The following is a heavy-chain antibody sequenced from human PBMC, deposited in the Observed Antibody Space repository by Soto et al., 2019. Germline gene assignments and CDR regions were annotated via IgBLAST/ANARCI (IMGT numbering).Heavy chain of an antibody. J-gene: IGHJ3*02. CDR1: GFTFSTYA. D-gene: IGHD4-17*01. CDR3: AHPRGYGVFDAYDI. V-gene: IGHV3-23*01. CDR2: LTPSGGET. Sequence: GSLRLSCVASGFTFSTYAMSWVRQAPGKGLEWVSALTPSGGETYYADSVKGRFTISRDNSMNALYLQMTSLRIEDTAVYYCAHPRGYGVFDAYDIWGQGTMVTVSS.